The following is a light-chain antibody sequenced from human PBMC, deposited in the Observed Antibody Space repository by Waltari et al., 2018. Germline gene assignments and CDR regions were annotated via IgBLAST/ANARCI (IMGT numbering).Light chain of an antibody. CDR2: AAS. J-gene: IGKJ2*01. CDR3: QQLNSYPYT. Sequence: DIQLTQSPSFLSASVGHRVTITCRASQGISSYLVWYQQKPGKAPKVLIYAASTLQSGVPSRFSGSGSGTEFTLTISSLQPEDFATYYCQQLNSYPYTFGQGTKLEIK. V-gene: IGKV1-9*01. CDR1: QGISSY.